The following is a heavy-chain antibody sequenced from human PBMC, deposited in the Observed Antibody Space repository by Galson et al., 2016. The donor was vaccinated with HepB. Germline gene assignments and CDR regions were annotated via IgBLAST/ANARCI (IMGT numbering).Heavy chain of an antibody. D-gene: IGHD3-22*01. CDR1: GGIFRGYP. CDR3: AGRSNGYYYFDY. V-gene: IGHV1-69*13. CDR2: IIPIFLTS. J-gene: IGHJ4*02. Sequence: SVKVSCKASGGIFRGYPINWVRQAPGQGLEWLGGIIPIFLTSNYAQKFQGRVTITADESTSTAYMELSSLRSEDTAIYYCAGRSNGYYYFDYWSQGTLVTVSS.